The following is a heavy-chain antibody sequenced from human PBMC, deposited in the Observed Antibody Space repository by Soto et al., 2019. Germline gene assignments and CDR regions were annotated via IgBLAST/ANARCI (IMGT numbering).Heavy chain of an antibody. Sequence: QVQLVQSGAEVKKPGASVKVSCKASGYTFTSYGISWVRQAPGQGLEWMGWISTYNGNTKYAQKLQGRVTMTTDTSTRTAYMEIRSMRYDDTAVFDSARRMVRGVGPDHWGQGTLVNGSS. V-gene: IGHV1-18*01. J-gene: IGHJ4*02. CDR1: GYTFTSYG. CDR3: ARRMVRGVGPDH. CDR2: ISTYNGNT. D-gene: IGHD3-10*01.